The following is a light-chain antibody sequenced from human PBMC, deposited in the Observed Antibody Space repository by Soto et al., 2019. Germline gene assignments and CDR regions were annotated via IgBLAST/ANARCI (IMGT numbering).Light chain of an antibody. Sequence: DIQMTQSPSSLSASVGDRVSITCQASQDISTFLNWYQQKPGQAPKRLIYDASNLETGVPSRFSGTGSGTDFTLTITSLQSEDVAAYYCQQFEDLPLSFGPGTTVDI. J-gene: IGKJ3*01. CDR3: QQFEDLPLS. CDR1: QDISTF. CDR2: DAS. V-gene: IGKV1-33*01.